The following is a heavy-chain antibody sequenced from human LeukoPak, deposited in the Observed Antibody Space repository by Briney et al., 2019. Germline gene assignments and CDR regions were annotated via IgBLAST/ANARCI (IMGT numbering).Heavy chain of an antibody. CDR1: GGTFSSYA. V-gene: IGHV1-69*13. CDR2: IIPIFGTA. CDR3: ARGTMVRGVKYYYYYMDV. D-gene: IGHD3-10*01. J-gene: IGHJ6*03. Sequence: SVKVSCKASGGTFSSYAISWVRQAPGQGLEWMGGIIPIFGTANYAQKFQGRVTITADESTSTAYMELSSLRSEDTAVYYCARGTMVRGVKYYYYYMDVWGKGTTVTISS.